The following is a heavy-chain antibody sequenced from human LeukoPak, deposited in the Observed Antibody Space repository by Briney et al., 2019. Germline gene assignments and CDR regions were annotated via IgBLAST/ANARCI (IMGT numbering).Heavy chain of an antibody. J-gene: IGHJ4*02. V-gene: IGHV4-39*07. D-gene: IGHD6-13*01. CDR3: ARVLIAAAGTDGFDY. Sequence: SSETLSLTCTVSGGSISSSSYYWGWIRQPPGKGLEWIGSIYYSGSTYYNPSLKSRVTISVDTSKNQFSLKLSSVTAADTAVYYCARVLIAAAGTDGFDYWGQGTLVTVSS. CDR2: IYYSGST. CDR1: GGSISSSSYY.